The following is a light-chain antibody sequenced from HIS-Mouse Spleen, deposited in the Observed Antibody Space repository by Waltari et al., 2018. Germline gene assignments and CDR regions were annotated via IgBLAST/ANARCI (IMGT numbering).Light chain of an antibody. CDR1: QSVSSN. V-gene: IGKV3-15*01. CDR3: QQYNNWPPWT. CDR2: GAS. Sequence: EIVMTQSPATLSVSPGARATLSCRASQSVSSNLAWYQQKPGQAHRLLIYGASNRATGIPARVSGSGSGTEFTLTISSMQSEDFAVYYCQQYNNWPPWTFGQGTKVEIK. J-gene: IGKJ1*01.